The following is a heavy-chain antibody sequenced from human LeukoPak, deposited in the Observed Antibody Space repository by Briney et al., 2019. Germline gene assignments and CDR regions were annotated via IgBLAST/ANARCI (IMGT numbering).Heavy chain of an antibody. CDR2: IYYSGST. Sequence: SETLSLTCTVSGGSTSNTSYYWGWIRQPPGKGLEWIGSIYYSGSTYYNPSLKSRVTISVDTSKNQFSLKLSSVTAADTAVYYCASHSSYVSPFRSWCRGPLVTVSP. CDR3: ASHSSYVSPFRS. J-gene: IGHJ5*02. CDR1: GGSTSNTSYY. D-gene: IGHD3-10*02. V-gene: IGHV4-39*01.